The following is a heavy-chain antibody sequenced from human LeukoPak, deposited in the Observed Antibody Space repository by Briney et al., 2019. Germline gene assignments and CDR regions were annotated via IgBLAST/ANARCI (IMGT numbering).Heavy chain of an antibody. CDR3: ARGPSVLMVYATLDY. V-gene: IGHV1-69*16. CDR1: GGTFSSYT. Sequence: GASVKVSCKASGGTFSSYTISWVRQAPGQGLEWMGRIIPILGIANYAQKLQGRVTITTDESTRIAYMEMSSLRSEETSVYYCARGPSVLMVYATLDYWGQGTLVTVSS. CDR2: IIPILGIA. D-gene: IGHD2-8*01. J-gene: IGHJ4*02.